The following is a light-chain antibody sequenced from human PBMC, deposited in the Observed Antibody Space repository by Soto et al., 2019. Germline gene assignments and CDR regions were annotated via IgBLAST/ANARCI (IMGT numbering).Light chain of an antibody. CDR3: QQYNPYSA. J-gene: IGKJ1*01. CDR1: QSVSNL. CDR2: DAS. Sequence: DIRMTQSPSTLSASVGDRVTITCRASQSVSNLLAWYQQKRGKAPELLIYDASSLKSGVPSTFSGSRSGTAFTLTISRLQPDDLATSYCQQYNPYSAFGQGTKVDI. V-gene: IGKV1-5*01.